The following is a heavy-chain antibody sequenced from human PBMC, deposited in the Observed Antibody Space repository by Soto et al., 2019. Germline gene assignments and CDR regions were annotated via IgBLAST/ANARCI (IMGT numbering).Heavy chain of an antibody. Sequence: PGGSLRLSCAASGFTFSSYGMHWVRQAPGKGLEWVAVISYDGSNKYYADSVKGRFTISRDNSKNTLYLQMNSLRAEGTAVYYCAKSITMIVVVPLDIWGQGTMVTVSS. CDR1: GFTFSSYG. CDR2: ISYDGSNK. D-gene: IGHD3-22*01. V-gene: IGHV3-30*18. J-gene: IGHJ3*02. CDR3: AKSITMIVVVPLDI.